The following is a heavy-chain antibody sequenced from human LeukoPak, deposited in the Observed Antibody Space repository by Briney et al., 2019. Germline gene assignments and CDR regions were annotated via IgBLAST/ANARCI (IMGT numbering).Heavy chain of an antibody. CDR1: GGSISSSSYY. CDR3: ATSTGDWWYFDL. J-gene: IGHJ2*01. Sequence: SETLSLTCTVSGGSISSSSYYWGWIRQPPGKGLEWIGSIYYSGSTYYNPSLKSRVTISVDTSKNQFSLKPSSVTAADTAVYYCATSTGDWWYFDLWGRGTLVTVSS. D-gene: IGHD7-27*01. V-gene: IGHV4-39*01. CDR2: IYYSGST.